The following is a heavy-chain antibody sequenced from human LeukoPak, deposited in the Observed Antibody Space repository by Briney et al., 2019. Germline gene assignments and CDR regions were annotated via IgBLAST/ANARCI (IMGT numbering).Heavy chain of an antibody. J-gene: IGHJ4*02. CDR3: ARASGYVFDY. Sequence: SETLSLTCTVSGYSISSGYYWGWIRQPPGKGLEWIGSIYHSGSTYYNPSLKSRVTISVDTSKNQFSLKLSSVTAVDTAVYYCARASGYVFDYWGQGTLVTVSS. V-gene: IGHV4-38-2*02. D-gene: IGHD5-12*01. CDR2: IYHSGST. CDR1: GYSISSGYY.